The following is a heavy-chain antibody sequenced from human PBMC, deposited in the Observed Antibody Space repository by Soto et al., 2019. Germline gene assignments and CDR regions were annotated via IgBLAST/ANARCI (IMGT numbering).Heavy chain of an antibody. D-gene: IGHD3-3*01. V-gene: IGHV3-30-3*01. CDR1: GFTFSSYA. CDR3: GRGYYDFWSGYLYFFDY. Sequence: PGGSLRLSCAASGFTFSSYAMHWVRQAPGKGLEWVAVISYDGSNKYYAYSVKGRFTISRDNSKNTLYLQMSSLRAEDTAVYYCGRGYYDFWSGYLYFFDYWGQGTLVTVSS. CDR2: ISYDGSNK. J-gene: IGHJ4*02.